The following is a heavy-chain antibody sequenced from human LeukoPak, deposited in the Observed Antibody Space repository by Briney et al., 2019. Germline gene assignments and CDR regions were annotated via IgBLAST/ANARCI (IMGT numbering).Heavy chain of an antibody. J-gene: IGHJ4*02. CDR2: ISSSSSTI. Sequence: KAGGSLRLSCAASGFTFSSYSMNWVRQAPGKGLEWVSYISSSSSTIYYADSVKGRFAISRDNAKNSLYLQMNSLRAEDTAVYYCARADNILTDAEFDYWGRGTLVTVSS. D-gene: IGHD3-9*01. V-gene: IGHV3-48*04. CDR1: GFTFSSYS. CDR3: ARADNILTDAEFDY.